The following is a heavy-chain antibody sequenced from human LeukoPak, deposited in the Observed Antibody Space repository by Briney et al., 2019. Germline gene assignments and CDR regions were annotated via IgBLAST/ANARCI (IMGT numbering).Heavy chain of an antibody. CDR3: AKDKGSGYDYFDY. D-gene: IGHD5-12*01. J-gene: IGHJ4*02. CDR2: ISWDGGST. Sequence: PGGSLRLSCAASGFTFDDYTMHWVRHAPGKGLEWVSPISWDGGSTYYADSVKGRFTISRDNSKNSLYLQRNSLRTEDTALYYCAKDKGSGYDYFDYWGQGTLVTVSS. CDR1: GFTFDDYT. V-gene: IGHV3-43*01.